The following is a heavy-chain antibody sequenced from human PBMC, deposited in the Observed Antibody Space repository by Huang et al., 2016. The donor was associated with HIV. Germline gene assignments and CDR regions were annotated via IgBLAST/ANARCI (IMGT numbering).Heavy chain of an antibody. Sequence: QLLLQESGPGLVKPSEALALTCAVSGGSIRSSDYHWGWIRQPPGKGLEWIGSIYYKGRTHYSPSLKSRGTMAVDTSKNLFFLNLTSMTAADTAVYYCARHREGPVAYYSGWGSHLNYMDVWGRGRTVVVSS. CDR3: ARHREGPVAYYSGWGSHLNYMDV. V-gene: IGHV4-39*01. J-gene: IGHJ6*03. CDR1: GGSIRSSDYH. D-gene: IGHD3-10*01. CDR2: IYYKGRT.